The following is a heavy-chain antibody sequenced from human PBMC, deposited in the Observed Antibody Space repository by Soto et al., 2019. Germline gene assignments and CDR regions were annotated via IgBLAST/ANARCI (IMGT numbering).Heavy chain of an antibody. CDR1: GDSITNSNYY. D-gene: IGHD3-16*02. Sequence: QLQLQESGPGLVKPSETLSLTCTVSGDSITNSNYYWGWFRQPPGKGLEWIAGIHYIGSTYYNPSLKSRVTISVDTSNNQFSLNLNSVTASDTAVYYCAGRNSLASVSLNFRELSNYKWIDPWGPGTLVTVSS. J-gene: IGHJ5*02. CDR2: IHYIGST. V-gene: IGHV4-39*01. CDR3: AGRNSLASVSLNFRELSNYKWIDP.